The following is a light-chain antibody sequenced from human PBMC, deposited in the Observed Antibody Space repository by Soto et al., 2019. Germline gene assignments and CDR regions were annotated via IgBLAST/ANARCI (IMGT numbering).Light chain of an antibody. CDR1: SSNIGAAYD. J-gene: IGLJ2*01. V-gene: IGLV1-40*01. CDR2: GDN. Sequence: QLVLTQPPSVSGAPGQRVTISCTGSSSNIGAAYDVHWYQRLPGTAPKLLIYGDNNRPSGVPDRFSGFKSDTSASLAITGLQAEDEAEYFCQSYDSSLSSVVFGGGTKLTVL. CDR3: QSYDSSLSSVV.